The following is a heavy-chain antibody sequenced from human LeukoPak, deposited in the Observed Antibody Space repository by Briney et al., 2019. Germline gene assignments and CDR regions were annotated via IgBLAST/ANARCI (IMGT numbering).Heavy chain of an antibody. CDR3: ARVFRRDGYFDY. V-gene: IGHV4-59*01. J-gene: IGHJ4*02. CDR1: GYSITSYY. Sequence: SETLSLTGTVSGYSITSYYWSWIRQPPGKGLEWIGYIFYSGNTDYNPSLKSRVTISVDTSRNQFSLKLDSVTAADTAVYYCARVFRRDGYFDYWGQGTLVTVSS. D-gene: IGHD5-24*01. CDR2: IFYSGNT.